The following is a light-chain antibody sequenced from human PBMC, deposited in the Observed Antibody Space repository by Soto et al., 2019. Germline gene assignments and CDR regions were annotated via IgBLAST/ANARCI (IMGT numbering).Light chain of an antibody. V-gene: IGKV3-15*01. Sequence: EIVMTQSPATLSLSPGERATLSCRASQSVSSNLSWYRQKPGQHPRLLIYCASTSATGITARFSSSGSGTEFSLTISSLQAEDFAVFYCQQYNNRSPVYTFGQGTKLDIK. CDR1: QSVSSN. CDR3: QQYNNRSPVYT. CDR2: CAS. J-gene: IGKJ2*01.